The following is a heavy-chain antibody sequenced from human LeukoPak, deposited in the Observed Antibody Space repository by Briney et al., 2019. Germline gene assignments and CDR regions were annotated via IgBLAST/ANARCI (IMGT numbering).Heavy chain of an antibody. CDR1: GGSISSSSYY. V-gene: IGHV4-39*07. J-gene: IGHJ3*02. Sequence: SETLSLTCTVSGGSISSSSYYWGWIRQPPGKGLEWIGSIYYSGSTYYNPSLKSRVTISVDTSKNQFSLKLSSVTAADTAVYYCARAGKAAAGSDAFDIWGQGTMVTVSS. CDR3: ARAGKAAAGSDAFDI. CDR2: IYYSGST. D-gene: IGHD6-13*01.